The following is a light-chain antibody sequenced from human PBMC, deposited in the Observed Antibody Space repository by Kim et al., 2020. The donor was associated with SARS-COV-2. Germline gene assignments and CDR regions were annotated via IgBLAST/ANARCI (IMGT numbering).Light chain of an antibody. CDR2: GAS. J-gene: IGKJ1*01. Sequence: SVSPGERAPPACRASQSVSSNLAWYQQKPGQAPRLLIYGASTTATGIPARFSGSGSGTEFTLTISSLQSEDFAVYYCQQYNNWWTFGQGTKVDIK. V-gene: IGKV3-15*01. CDR3: QQYNNWWT. CDR1: QSVSSN.